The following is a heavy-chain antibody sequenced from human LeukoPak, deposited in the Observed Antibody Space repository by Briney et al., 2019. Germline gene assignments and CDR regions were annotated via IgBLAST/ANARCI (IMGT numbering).Heavy chain of an antibody. CDR3: ARPRPSYYFDY. V-gene: IGHV3-48*02. CDR2: ISSGSSTI. J-gene: IGHJ4*02. CDR1: GFTFSNYA. Sequence: PGGSLRLSCAASGFTFSNYAMSWVRQAPGKGLEWVSYISSGSSTIYYADSVKGRFTISRDNAKNSLYPQMNSLRDEDTAVYYCARPRPSYYFDYWGQGTLVSVSS.